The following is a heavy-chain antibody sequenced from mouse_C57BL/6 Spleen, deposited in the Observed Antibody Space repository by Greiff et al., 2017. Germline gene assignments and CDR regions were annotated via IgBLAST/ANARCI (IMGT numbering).Heavy chain of an antibody. CDR1: GYTFTSYW. J-gene: IGHJ2*01. CDR2: IHPNSGST. CDR3: ARGATGVPVDY. Sequence: QVQLQQPGAELVKPGASVKLSCKASGYTFTSYWMHWVKQRPGQGLEWIGMIHPNSGSTNYNEKLKSKATLTVDKSSSTAYMQLSSLTSEDSAVYYCARGATGVPVDYWGQGTTLTVSS. D-gene: IGHD1-1*01. V-gene: IGHV1-64*01.